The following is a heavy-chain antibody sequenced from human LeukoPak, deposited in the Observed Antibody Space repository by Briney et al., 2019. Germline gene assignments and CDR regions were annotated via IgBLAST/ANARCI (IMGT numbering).Heavy chain of an antibody. CDR2: ISWNSGSI. CDR1: GFTFDDYA. CDR3: TTHFDY. V-gene: IGHV3-9*01. D-gene: IGHD1-14*01. Sequence: GGSLRLSCAASGFTFDDYAMHWVRQAPGKGLEWVSGISWNSGSIGYADSVKGRFTISRDNAKNSLYLQMNSLRAEDTALYYCTTHFDYWGQGALVTVSS. J-gene: IGHJ4*02.